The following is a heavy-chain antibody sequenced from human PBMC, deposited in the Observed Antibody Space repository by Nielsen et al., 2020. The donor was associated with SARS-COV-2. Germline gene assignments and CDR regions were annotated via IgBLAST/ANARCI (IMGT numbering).Heavy chain of an antibody. CDR2: MYAGAST. J-gene: IGHJ4*02. Sequence: GESLKISCAASGFTVNRNYMSWVRQAPGKGLEWVSLMYAGASTYYADSVKGRFTISRDNSKNTLYLQMNSLRAEDTAVYYCARDLGGYFDYWGQGTLVTVSS. CDR3: ARDLGGYFDY. V-gene: IGHV3-53*05. CDR1: GFTVNRNY.